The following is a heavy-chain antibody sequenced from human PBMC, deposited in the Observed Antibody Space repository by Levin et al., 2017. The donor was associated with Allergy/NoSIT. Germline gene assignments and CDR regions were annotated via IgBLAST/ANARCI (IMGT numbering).Heavy chain of an antibody. CDR3: ASRSTSPYGMDV. J-gene: IGHJ6*02. Sequence: SETLSLTCAVYGGSFSGYYWSWIRQPPGKGLEWIGEINHSGSTNYNPSLKSRVTISVDTSRNQFSLKLSSVTAADTAVYYCASRSTSPYGMDVWGQGTTVTVSS. D-gene: IGHD2-2*01. V-gene: IGHV4-34*01. CDR1: GGSFSGYY. CDR2: INHSGST.